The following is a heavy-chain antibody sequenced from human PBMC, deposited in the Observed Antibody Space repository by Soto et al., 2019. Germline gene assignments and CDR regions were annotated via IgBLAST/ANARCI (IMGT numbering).Heavy chain of an antibody. V-gene: IGHV3-21*01. Sequence: GSLRLSCAASGFTFSDFGMHWVRQAPGKGLEWVSFIGSRTSDIYYADSVKGRFTISRDNAKNSLYLDLTRLRAEDTAVYFCVRDYYDTSGYPNTFDMWGQGTMVTVSS. J-gene: IGHJ3*02. D-gene: IGHD3-22*01. CDR2: IGSRTSDI. CDR1: GFTFSDFG. CDR3: VRDYYDTSGYPNTFDM.